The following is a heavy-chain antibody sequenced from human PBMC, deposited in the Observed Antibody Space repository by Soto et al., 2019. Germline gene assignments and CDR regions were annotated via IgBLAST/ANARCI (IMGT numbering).Heavy chain of an antibody. Sequence: PGGSLRLSCVASGFTFTTYWMSWVRQAPGKGLEWVANIRQDGGAQYYVDSVKGRFTISRDNAKSSVYLQMDSLRVEDTAVYYCVRGGHGSGSYLGSSWGQGILVTV. CDR3: VRGGHGSGSYLGSS. D-gene: IGHD3-10*01. CDR2: IRQDGGAQ. CDR1: GFTFTTYW. J-gene: IGHJ5*02. V-gene: IGHV3-7*03.